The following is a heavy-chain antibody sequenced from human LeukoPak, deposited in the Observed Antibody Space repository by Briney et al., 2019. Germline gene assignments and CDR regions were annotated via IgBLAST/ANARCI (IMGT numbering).Heavy chain of an antibody. Sequence: GGSLRLSCAASGFTFSSYWMNWARQAPGKGLEWVSSISSSSSYIYYADSVKGRFTISRDNAKNSLYLQMNSLRAEDTAVYYCASPNYDFWSGYYSLYGMDVWGQGTTVTVSS. J-gene: IGHJ6*02. CDR3: ASPNYDFWSGYYSLYGMDV. CDR1: GFTFSSYW. CDR2: ISSSSSYI. V-gene: IGHV3-21*01. D-gene: IGHD3-3*01.